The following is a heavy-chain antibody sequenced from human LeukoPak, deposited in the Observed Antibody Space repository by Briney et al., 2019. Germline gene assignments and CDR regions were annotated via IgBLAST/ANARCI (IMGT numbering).Heavy chain of an antibody. CDR2: IKQDGSGK. Sequence: PGGSLRLSCAASGFTFSSYWMSWVRQAPGKGLEWVANIKQDGSGKYYVDSVKGRFTISRDNAKNSLYLQMNSLRAEDTAVYYCARDPAGYCSGGSCYPHFDYWGQGTLVTVSS. J-gene: IGHJ4*02. CDR1: GFTFSSYW. D-gene: IGHD2-15*01. V-gene: IGHV3-7*03. CDR3: ARDPAGYCSGGSCYPHFDY.